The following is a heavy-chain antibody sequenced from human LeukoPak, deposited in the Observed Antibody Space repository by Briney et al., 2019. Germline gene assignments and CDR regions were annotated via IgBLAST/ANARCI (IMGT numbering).Heavy chain of an antibody. D-gene: IGHD1-14*01. Sequence: GGSLRLSCAASGCTFSSYSMNWVREAPGKGLEWVSYISSSSSTIYYADSVKGRFTISRDNAKNSLYLQMNSLRAEDTAVYYCARDRTPYYMDVWGKGTTVTVSS. J-gene: IGHJ6*03. CDR1: GCTFSSYS. CDR2: ISSSSSTI. CDR3: ARDRTPYYMDV. V-gene: IGHV3-48*01.